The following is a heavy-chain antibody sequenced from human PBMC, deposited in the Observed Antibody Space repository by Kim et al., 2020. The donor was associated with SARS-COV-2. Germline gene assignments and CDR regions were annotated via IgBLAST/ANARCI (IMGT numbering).Heavy chain of an antibody. CDR1: GFTFSTYG. CDR3: ARGGNPAFGFDY. V-gene: IGHV3-33*01. CDR2: IWYDGNNK. D-gene: IGHD2-15*01. J-gene: IGHJ4*02. Sequence: GGSLRLSCAASGFTFSTYGMHWVRQAPGKGLEWVANIWYDGNNKYYADSVKGRFTISRDNSKNTLYLQINSLRAEDTAVYYCARGGNPAFGFDYWGQGTLVTVSS.